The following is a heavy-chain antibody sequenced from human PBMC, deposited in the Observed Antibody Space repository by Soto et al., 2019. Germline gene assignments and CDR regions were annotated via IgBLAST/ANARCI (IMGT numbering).Heavy chain of an antibody. CDR1: GGSISSSNW. V-gene: IGHV4-4*02. J-gene: IGHJ6*02. D-gene: IGHD2-15*01. Sequence: PSETLSLTCAVSGGSISSSNWWSWVRQPPGKGLEWIGEIYHSGSTNYNPSLKSRVTISVDKSKNQFSLKLSSVTAADTAVYYCARGVAATGYYYYYYGMDVWGQGTTATVSS. CDR3: ARGVAATGYYYYYYGMDV. CDR2: IYHSGST.